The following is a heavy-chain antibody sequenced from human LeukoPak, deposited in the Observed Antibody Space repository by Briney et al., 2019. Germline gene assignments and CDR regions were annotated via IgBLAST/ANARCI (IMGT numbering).Heavy chain of an antibody. CDR2: IKTDGSNT. CDR3: AKGLRGVRGVIISYFDY. CDR1: GFTFSSYW. Sequence: PGGSLRLSCAASGFTFSSYWMHWVRQAPGKGLVWVSRIKTDGSNTNYADSVKGRFTISRDNAKNSLYLQMNSLRAEDTALYYCAKGLRGVRGVIISYFDYWGQGTLVTVSS. V-gene: IGHV3-74*01. J-gene: IGHJ4*02. D-gene: IGHD3-10*01.